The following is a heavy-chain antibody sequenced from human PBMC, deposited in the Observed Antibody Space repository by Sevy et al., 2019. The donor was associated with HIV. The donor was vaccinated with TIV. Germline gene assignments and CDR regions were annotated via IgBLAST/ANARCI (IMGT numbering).Heavy chain of an antibody. J-gene: IGHJ4*02. CDR1: GFTFSSYW. Sequence: GGSLRLSCAASGFTFSSYWMHWVRQAPGNGLVWVSRVNSDGSSTSYADSVKGRFTISRDNAKNTLYLQMNSLRAEDTAVYYCARGAAAGTFDYWGQGTLVTVSS. CDR2: VNSDGSST. CDR3: ARGAAAGTFDY. V-gene: IGHV3-74*01. D-gene: IGHD6-13*01.